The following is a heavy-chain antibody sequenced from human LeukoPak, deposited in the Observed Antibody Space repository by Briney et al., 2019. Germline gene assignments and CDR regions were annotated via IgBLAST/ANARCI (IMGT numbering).Heavy chain of an antibody. J-gene: IGHJ4*02. Sequence: PGGSLRLSCAASGFPFSSWEMSWVRQAPGKGLEWVSFISSGAVDIQYAESVKGRFTISRDNAQNSLYLQMNSLRVEDTAVYYCATSLSGWFGPSAYYWGQGTQVTVSS. V-gene: IGHV3-48*03. CDR1: GFPFSSWE. D-gene: IGHD6-19*01. CDR3: ATSLSGWFGPSAYY. CDR2: ISSGAVDI.